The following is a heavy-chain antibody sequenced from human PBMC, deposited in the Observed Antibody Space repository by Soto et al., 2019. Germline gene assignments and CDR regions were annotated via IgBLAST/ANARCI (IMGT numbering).Heavy chain of an antibody. V-gene: IGHV4-39*01. Sequence: SETLSLTCTVSGGSISSSSYYWGWIRQPPGKGLEWIGSIYYSGSTYYNPSLKSRVTISVDTSKNQFSLKLSSVTAADTAVYYCARQVGATSDYWGQGTLVTVSS. CDR3: ARQVGATSDY. D-gene: IGHD1-26*01. J-gene: IGHJ4*02. CDR1: GGSISSSSYY. CDR2: IYYSGST.